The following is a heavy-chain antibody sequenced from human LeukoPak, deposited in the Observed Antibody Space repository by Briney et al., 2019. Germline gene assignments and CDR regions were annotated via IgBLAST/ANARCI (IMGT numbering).Heavy chain of an antibody. CDR2: IYHSGTT. J-gene: IGHJ3*02. D-gene: IGHD2-15*01. CDR3: ARVNSGSLWAFDT. Sequence: SETLSLICTVSDFSIASAYYWGWIRQPPGKGLEWIGSIYHSGTTYYSPSLKSRIAISLDTSKNQLSLRLASVTAADTAVYYCARVNSGSLWAFDTWGQGTLVTVSS. V-gene: IGHV4-38-2*02. CDR1: DFSIASAYY.